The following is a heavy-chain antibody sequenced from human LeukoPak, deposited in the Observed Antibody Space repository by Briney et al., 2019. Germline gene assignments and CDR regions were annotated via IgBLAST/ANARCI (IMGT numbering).Heavy chain of an antibody. CDR1: GYTLKSFG. CDR3: LRDGYCSTVGCHDYYMDV. D-gene: IGHD2-2*03. V-gene: IGHV1-18*01. CDR2: TNGYNGNT. Sequence: ASVKVSCKASGYTLKSFGISWVRHAPEQGREWMGWTNGYNGNTDYAQKVQGRVTMTTDTSTDTAYMELRSLRSDDTAVYYCLRDGYCSTVGCHDYYMDVWGKGTTITVSS. J-gene: IGHJ6*03.